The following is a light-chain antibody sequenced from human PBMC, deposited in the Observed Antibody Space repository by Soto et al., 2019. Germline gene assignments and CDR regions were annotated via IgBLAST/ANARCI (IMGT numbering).Light chain of an antibody. V-gene: IGKV1-39*01. CDR2: AAS. Sequence: DIQMTQSPSSLSASVGDRVTVTCRTSQSISSYLNWYQQKSGKVPKLLIYAASSLQSGVPSRFLGSGSGTDFTLTISSLQPEDFATYYCQQSYVSPPTFGQGTKLEIK. J-gene: IGKJ2*01. CDR3: QQSYVSPPT. CDR1: QSISSY.